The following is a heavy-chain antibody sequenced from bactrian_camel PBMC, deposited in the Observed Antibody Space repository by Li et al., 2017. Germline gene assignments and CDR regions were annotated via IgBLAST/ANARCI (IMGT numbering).Heavy chain of an antibody. J-gene: IGHJ4*01. CDR2: IWTGGGTT. CDR1: AHAYSSYC. V-gene: IGHV3S1*01. D-gene: IGHD3*01. CDR3: AADIAPKDGGVWYGDYTN. Sequence: QVQLVESGGGLVQPGGSLRLSCAASAHAYSSYCLGWFRQAPGKEREGVAAIWTGGGTTYYADSVKGRFTISQDNSKNTLYLQMNSLKPEDTGMYYCAADIAPKDGGVWYGDYTNWGQGTQVTVS.